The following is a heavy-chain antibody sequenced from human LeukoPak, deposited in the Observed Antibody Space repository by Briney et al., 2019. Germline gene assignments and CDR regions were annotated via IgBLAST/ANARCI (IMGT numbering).Heavy chain of an antibody. CDR2: IWYDGSNK. V-gene: IGHV3-33*01. CDR3: ARDFSPDYAADY. Sequence: GRSLRLSCAASGFTFSSYGMRWVRQAPGKGLEWVAVIWYDGSNKYYADSVKGRFTISRDNSKNTLYLQMNSLRAEDTAVYYCARDFSPDYAADYWGQGTLVTVSS. CDR1: GFTFSSYG. J-gene: IGHJ4*02. D-gene: IGHD4-17*01.